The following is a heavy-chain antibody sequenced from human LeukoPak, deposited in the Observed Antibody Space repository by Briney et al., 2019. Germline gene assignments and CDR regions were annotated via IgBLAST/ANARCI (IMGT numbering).Heavy chain of an antibody. D-gene: IGHD3-22*01. V-gene: IGHV4-38-2*02. J-gene: IGHJ4*02. CDR2: IYHSGST. CDR3: ARIGGSGYYFGTGEYYFDY. Sequence: SETLSLTCTVSGYSISSGYYWGWIRQLPGKGLEWIGSIYHSGSTYYNPSLKSRVTISVDTSKNQFSLKLSSVTAADTAVYYCARIGGSGYYFGTGEYYFDYWGQGTLVTVSS. CDR1: GYSISSGYY.